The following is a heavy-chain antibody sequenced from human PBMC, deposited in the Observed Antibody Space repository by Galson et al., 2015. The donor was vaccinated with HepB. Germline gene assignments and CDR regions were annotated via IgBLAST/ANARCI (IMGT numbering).Heavy chain of an antibody. CDR2: IYSGGST. D-gene: IGHD1-7*01. CDR1: GFTVSSNY. CDR3: ARSPYNWNYPFDY. J-gene: IGHJ4*02. V-gene: IGHV3-66*01. Sequence: SLRLSCAASGFTVSSNYMTWVRQAPGKGLDWVSVIYSGGSTYYADYVKGRFTISRDNSKNKLYLQMNSLRAEDTAVYYCARSPYNWNYPFDYWGQGTLVTVSS.